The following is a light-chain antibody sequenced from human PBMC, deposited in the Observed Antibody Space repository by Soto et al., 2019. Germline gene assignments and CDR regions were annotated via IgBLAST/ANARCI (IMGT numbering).Light chain of an antibody. Sequence: EIVLTQSPGTLSLSPGERATLSCRASQSVGSNYLAWYQQKPGQAPRLLIYGASSRATGTPDRFSGSGSGTDSTLTISRLEPEDFSVYHCQQYITAPETFGQGTKVDIK. CDR3: QQYITAPET. CDR2: GAS. CDR1: QSVGSNY. V-gene: IGKV3-20*01. J-gene: IGKJ1*01.